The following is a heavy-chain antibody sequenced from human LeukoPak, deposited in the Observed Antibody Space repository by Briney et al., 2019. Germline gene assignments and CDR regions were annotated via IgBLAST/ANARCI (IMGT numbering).Heavy chain of an antibody. V-gene: IGHV4-34*01. CDR2: INHSGST. J-gene: IGHJ4*02. Sequence: PSETLSLTCAAYGGSFSGYYWSWIRQPPGKGLEWIGEINHSGSTNYNPSLKSRVTISVDTSKNQFSLKLSSVTAADTAVYYCARGVCSGGSCYTFDYWGQGTLVTVSS. D-gene: IGHD2-15*01. CDR3: ARGVCSGGSCYTFDY. CDR1: GGSFSGYY.